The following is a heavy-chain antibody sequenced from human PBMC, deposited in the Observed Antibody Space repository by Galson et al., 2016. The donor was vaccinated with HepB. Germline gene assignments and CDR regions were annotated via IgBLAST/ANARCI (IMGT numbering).Heavy chain of an antibody. Sequence: SLRLSCAASGFTFTTSWMTWVRQAPGKGLEWVANIKQDGSEKYYVDSVKGRFTISRDNAKNSLYLQMNSLRAEDTAVYYCATPDEGSGRIFDYWGQGTLVTVSS. J-gene: IGHJ4*02. CDR1: GFTFTTSW. CDR3: ATPDEGSGRIFDY. CDR2: IKQDGSEK. D-gene: IGHD2-15*01. V-gene: IGHV3-7*03.